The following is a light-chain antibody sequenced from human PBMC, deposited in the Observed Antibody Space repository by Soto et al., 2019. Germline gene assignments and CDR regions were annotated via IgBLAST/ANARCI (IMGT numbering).Light chain of an antibody. CDR1: QSINSK. CDR2: GAS. Sequence: DIVMTESPATLSVSPDEISTLSCRASQSINSKLAWYQQKPGQAPRLLIYGASIRATGIPARFSGSGSGTEFTLTISSLQSEDLAVYYCQEYNHWHPITFGGGTKV. J-gene: IGKJ4*01. CDR3: QEYNHWHPIT. V-gene: IGKV3-15*01.